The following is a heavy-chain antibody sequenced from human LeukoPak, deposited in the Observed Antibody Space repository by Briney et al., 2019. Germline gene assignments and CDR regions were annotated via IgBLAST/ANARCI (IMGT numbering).Heavy chain of an antibody. Sequence: GESLKISCKGSGFSFTSYWIGWVRQMPGKGLEWMGIIYPGDSDTRYSPSFQGQVTISADKSITTAYLQWCSLKASDTAMYYCARLEGGAYDSFDYWGQGTLVTVSS. D-gene: IGHD5-12*01. J-gene: IGHJ4*02. CDR1: GFSFTSYW. V-gene: IGHV5-51*01. CDR3: ARLEGGAYDSFDY. CDR2: IYPGDSDT.